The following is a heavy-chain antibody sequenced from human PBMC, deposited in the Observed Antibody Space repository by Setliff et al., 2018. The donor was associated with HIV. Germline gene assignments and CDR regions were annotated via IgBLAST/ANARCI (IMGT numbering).Heavy chain of an antibody. CDR1: GGSVSTAGHY. CDR3: VRDGYGYNGKGFDY. D-gene: IGHD5-12*01. V-gene: IGHV4-30-4*08. Sequence: SETLSLTCTVSGGSVSTAGHYWGWIRQAPGKGLEWIGYISYSGSPYYSPSLKSRVTISVDTSKNQFSLRLSSVTAADTAVYYCVRDGYGYNGKGFDYWGPGTLVTVSS. J-gene: IGHJ4*02. CDR2: ISYSGSP.